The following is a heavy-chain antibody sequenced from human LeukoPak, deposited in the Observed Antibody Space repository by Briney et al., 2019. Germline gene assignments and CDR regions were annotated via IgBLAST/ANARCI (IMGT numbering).Heavy chain of an antibody. CDR3: AKGVYTFDNWFDP. D-gene: IGHD6-13*01. Sequence: PGGSLRLSCAASGFTFDDYTMHWVRQAPGKGLEWVSLISWDGGSTYYADSVKGRFTISRDNSKNSLYLQMNSLRTEDTALYYCAKGVYTFDNWFDPWGQGTLVTVSS. CDR1: GFTFDDYT. J-gene: IGHJ5*02. V-gene: IGHV3-43*01. CDR2: ISWDGGST.